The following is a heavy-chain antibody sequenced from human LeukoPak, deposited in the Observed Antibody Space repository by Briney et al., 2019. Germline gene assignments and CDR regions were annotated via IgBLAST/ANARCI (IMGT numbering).Heavy chain of an antibody. CDR2: IYYSGST. J-gene: IGHJ3*02. D-gene: IGHD5-18*01. CDR3: ARRGYSPRDAFDI. V-gene: IGHV4-59*08. Sequence: SETLSLTCTVSGGSISSYYWSWIRQPPGKGLEWIGYIYYSGSTNYNPSLKSRVTISVDTSKNQFSLKLSSVTAADTAVYYCARRGYSPRDAFDIWGQGTMVTVSS. CDR1: GGSISSYY.